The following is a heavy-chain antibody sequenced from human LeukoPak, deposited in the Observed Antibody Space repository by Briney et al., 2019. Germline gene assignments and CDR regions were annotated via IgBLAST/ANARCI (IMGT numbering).Heavy chain of an antibody. V-gene: IGHV3-66*01. Sequence: GGSLRLSCAASGFTVSSTYMSWVRQAPGKGLEWVSVIYSGGSTFYADSVKGRFTISRDNSKDTLYLQMNSLRAEDTAVYYCAKDGYNYGLFDYWGQGTLVTVSS. D-gene: IGHD5-24*01. CDR1: GFTVSSTY. CDR2: IYSGGST. CDR3: AKDGYNYGLFDY. J-gene: IGHJ4*02.